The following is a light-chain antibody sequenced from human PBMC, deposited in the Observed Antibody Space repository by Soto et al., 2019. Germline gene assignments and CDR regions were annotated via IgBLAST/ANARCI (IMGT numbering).Light chain of an antibody. V-gene: IGKV3-11*01. J-gene: IGKJ4*01. CDR1: QSVRSY. CDR2: DAS. Sequence: EIVLTQSPATLSLSPGERATLSCRASQSVRSYVAWYQQKPGQAPRLLIYDASNRATGIPARFSGSGSGTDFTLTISSLEPEDFAVYYCQQRSSWPLLTFGGGTKVEIK. CDR3: QQRSSWPLLT.